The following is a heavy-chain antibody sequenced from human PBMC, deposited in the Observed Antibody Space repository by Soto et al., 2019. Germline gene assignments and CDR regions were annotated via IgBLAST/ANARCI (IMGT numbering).Heavy chain of an antibody. CDR1: GYTFTSYY. V-gene: IGHV1-46*01. Sequence: QVQLVQSGAEVKKPGASVKVSCKASGYTFTSYYMHWVRQAPGQGLEWMGIINPSGGSTSYAQKFQGRVTMTRDTSPSTVYMELSSLRSEDTAVYYCAREANYYDSSGVFWFDPWGQGTLVTVSS. CDR3: AREANYYDSSGVFWFDP. J-gene: IGHJ5*02. CDR2: INPSGGST. D-gene: IGHD3-22*01.